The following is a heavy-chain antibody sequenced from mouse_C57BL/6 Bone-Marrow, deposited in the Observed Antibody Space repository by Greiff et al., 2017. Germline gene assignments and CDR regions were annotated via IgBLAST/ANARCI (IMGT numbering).Heavy chain of an antibody. CDR2: ISDGGSYT. CDR3: AREGGTNWGAWFAY. CDR1: GFTFSSYA. V-gene: IGHV5-4*01. Sequence: EVMLVESGGGLVKPGGSLKLSCAASGFTFSSYAMSRVRQTPEKRLEWVATISDGGSYTYYPDNVKGRFTISRDNAKNNLYLQMSHLKSEDTAMYYCAREGGTNWGAWFAYWGQGTLVTVSA. J-gene: IGHJ3*01. D-gene: IGHD4-1*01.